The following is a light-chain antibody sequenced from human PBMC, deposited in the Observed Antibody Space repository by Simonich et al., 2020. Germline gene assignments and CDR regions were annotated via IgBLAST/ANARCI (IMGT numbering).Light chain of an antibody. CDR1: QGISSY. V-gene: IGKV1-8*01. J-gene: IGKJ1*01. CDR3: QQYNSYWT. Sequence: AIRMTQSPSSLSASTGDRVTITCRASQGISSYLAWYQQKPGKAPKLLIYAASTLQRGVPSRFSGSGSGTDFTLTISCLQSEDFATYYCQQYNSYWTFGQGTKVEIK. CDR2: AAS.